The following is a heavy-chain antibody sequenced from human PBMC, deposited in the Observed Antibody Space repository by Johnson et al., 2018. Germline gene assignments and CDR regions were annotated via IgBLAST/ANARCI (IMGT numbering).Heavy chain of an antibody. V-gene: IGHV3-23*04. Sequence: VQLVESGGGLVKPGGSLRLSCAASGFTFNNYAMSWVRQAPGKGLEWVSAISGRGGSTYYADSVKGRFTIARGNSKNTLFLQMNSLRAEDTAVYYCAGREGITQYNWFDPAGQRTLVTVSS. D-gene: IGHD6-13*01. CDR1: GFTFNNYA. CDR3: AGREGITQYNWFDP. J-gene: IGHJ5*02. CDR2: ISGRGGST.